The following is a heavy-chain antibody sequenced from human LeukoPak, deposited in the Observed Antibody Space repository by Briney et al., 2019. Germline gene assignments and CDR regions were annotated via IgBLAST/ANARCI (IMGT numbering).Heavy chain of an antibody. D-gene: IGHD2-8*01. CDR2: IKQDGSEA. CDR1: GFICSSYS. Sequence: PGGSLRLSCVGSGFICSSYSMNWVRQAPGKGLEWVANIKQDGSEAYYVDSVKGRFTVSRDNAKNSLYLQLNSLGAEDTAVYYCATRYCTIPACRASSYHCMDNWGKGTTVTVSS. V-gene: IGHV3-7*01. J-gene: IGHJ6*03. CDR3: ATRYCTIPACRASSYHCMDN.